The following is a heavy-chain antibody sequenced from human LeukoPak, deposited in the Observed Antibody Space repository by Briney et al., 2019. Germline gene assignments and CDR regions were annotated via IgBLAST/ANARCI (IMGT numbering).Heavy chain of an antibody. V-gene: IGHV3-23*01. CDR1: GFTFSTYA. CDR2: ISGSSRTT. J-gene: IGHJ4*02. Sequence: SGGSLRLSCAASGFTFSTYAMSWVRQAPGKGLEWVSGISGSSRTTYYADSVKGRFTISRDSSKNTLYLQMNSLRAEDTAVYYCAKGDGIVVVPAAIGPDYWGQGTLVTVSS. CDR3: AKGDGIVVVPAAIGPDY. D-gene: IGHD2-2*01.